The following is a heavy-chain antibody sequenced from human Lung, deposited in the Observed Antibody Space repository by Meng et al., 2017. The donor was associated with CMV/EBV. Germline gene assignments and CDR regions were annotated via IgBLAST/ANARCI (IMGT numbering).Heavy chain of an antibody. D-gene: IGHD1-26*01. CDR3: ARTVGRELHFDY. Sequence: SXPXLVXPTQTLTLTCTFSGFSLSTSGMCVSWVRQPPGKALEWLALIDWDDDKYYSTSLKTRLTISKDTSKNQVVLTMTNMDPVYTATYYCARTVGRELHFDYWGQGTLVXVSS. V-gene: IGHV2-70*20. J-gene: IGHJ4*02. CDR2: IDWDDDK. CDR1: GFSLSTSGMC.